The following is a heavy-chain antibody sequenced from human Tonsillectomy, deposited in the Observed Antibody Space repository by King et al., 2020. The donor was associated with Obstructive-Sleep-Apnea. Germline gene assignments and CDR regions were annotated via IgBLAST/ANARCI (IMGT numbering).Heavy chain of an antibody. D-gene: IGHD2-2*01. CDR2: ISYDGSNK. V-gene: IGHV3-30*04. CDR3: ARDQDIVVVPAAMVAFYYGMDV. Sequence: VQLVESGGGVVQPGRSLRLSCAASGFTFSNYAMHWVRQAPGKGLEWVALISYDGSNKYYADSVKGRFTISRDNSKHTLYLQMNSLRAEDTAVYYCARDQDIVVVPAAMVAFYYGMDVWGQGTTVTVSS. CDR1: GFTFSNYA. J-gene: IGHJ6*02.